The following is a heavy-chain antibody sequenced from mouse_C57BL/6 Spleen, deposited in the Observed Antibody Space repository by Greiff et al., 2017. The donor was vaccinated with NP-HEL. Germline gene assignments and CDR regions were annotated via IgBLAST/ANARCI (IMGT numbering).Heavy chain of an antibody. CDR3: ARADDGSSWDFEV. CDR1: GYTFPSYW. CDR2: IDPSDSYT. Sequence: VQLQQPGAELVMPGASVKLSCKASGYTFPSYWMHWVKQRPGQGLEWIGEIDPSDSYTNYNQKFKGKSTLTVDKSSSTAYMQLRSLTSEDSAVYYCARADDGSSWDFEVWGTVATVTVSS. D-gene: IGHD1-1*01. V-gene: IGHV1-69*01. J-gene: IGHJ1*03.